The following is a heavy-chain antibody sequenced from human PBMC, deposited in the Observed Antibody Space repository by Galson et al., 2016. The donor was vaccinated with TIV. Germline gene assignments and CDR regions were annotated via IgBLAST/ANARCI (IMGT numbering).Heavy chain of an antibody. J-gene: IGHJ6*02. CDR2: ISYDGSNK. Sequence: SLRLSCAATGLSFSRNAMHWVRQAPDRGLEWVAVISYDGSNKYYADSVKGRLGISRDNSRNTLYPQMNSLRTEDTAVYYCATSIEGENIYYYGMDVWGQGTTVTVSS. D-gene: IGHD1-26*01. CDR1: GLSFSRNA. CDR3: ATSIEGENIYYYGMDV. V-gene: IGHV3-30*09.